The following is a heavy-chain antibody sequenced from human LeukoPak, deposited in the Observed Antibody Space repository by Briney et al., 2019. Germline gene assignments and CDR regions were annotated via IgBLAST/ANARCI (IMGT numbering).Heavy chain of an antibody. Sequence: GGSLRLSCAASGFTVGNNYMKWIRQAPGKGLEWVSLIYCGGSTYYADSVKGRFTISRDSSKNTLYLQMNSLRVEDTAVYYCATNMGFWGQGTLVTVSS. CDR1: GFTVGNNY. CDR3: ATNMGF. CDR2: IYCGGST. J-gene: IGHJ4*02. V-gene: IGHV3-53*01. D-gene: IGHD2/OR15-2a*01.